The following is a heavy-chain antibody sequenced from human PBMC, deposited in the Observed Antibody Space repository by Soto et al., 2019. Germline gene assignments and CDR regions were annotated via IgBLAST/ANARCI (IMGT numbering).Heavy chain of an antibody. CDR2: INAGNGNT. J-gene: IGHJ4*02. CDR3: ARGRVTMVRGVINRYDY. Sequence: GASVKVSCKASGYTFTSYAMHWVRQAPGQRLEWMGWINAGNGNTKYSQKFQGRVTITRDTSASTAYMELSSLRSEDTAVYYCARGRVTMVRGVINRYDYWGQGTLVTVSS. V-gene: IGHV1-3*01. CDR1: GYTFTSYA. D-gene: IGHD3-10*01.